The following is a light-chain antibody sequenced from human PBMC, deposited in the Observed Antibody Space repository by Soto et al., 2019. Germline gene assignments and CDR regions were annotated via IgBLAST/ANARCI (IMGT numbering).Light chain of an antibody. CDR1: QSVSSN. CDR3: QPYNNWPPWT. CDR2: GAS. J-gene: IGKJ1*01. Sequence: EIVMTQSPATLSVSPGERATLSCRASQSVSSNLSWYQQKPGQAPRRLISGASTRATGIPARFSGSGSGTECTLTISSLQSEDFAVYYCQPYNNWPPWTFGQGTKVEI. V-gene: IGKV3-15*01.